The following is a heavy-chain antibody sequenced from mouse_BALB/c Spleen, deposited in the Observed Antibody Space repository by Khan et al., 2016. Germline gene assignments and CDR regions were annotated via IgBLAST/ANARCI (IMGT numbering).Heavy chain of an antibody. CDR1: GFTFSSYA. D-gene: IGHD1-1*01. V-gene: IGHV5-6-5*01. CDR3: ATKVYDFDY. J-gene: IGHJ2*01. CDR2: ISSGGSS. Sequence: EVELVESGGGLVKPGGSLKLSCAASGFTFSSYAMSWVRQTPEKRLEWVASISSGGSSFYPDILKDRFTISRDNARNNLYLQMSSLRSEDTARYFCATKVYDFDYWGQGTTLTVSS.